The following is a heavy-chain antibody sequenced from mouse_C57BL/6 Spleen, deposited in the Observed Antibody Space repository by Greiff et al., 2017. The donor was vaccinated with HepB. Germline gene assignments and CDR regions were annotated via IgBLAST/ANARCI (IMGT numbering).Heavy chain of an antibody. CDR1: GYTFTSYW. Sequence: VKLQQPGAELVMPGASVKLSCKASGYTFTSYWMHWVKQRPGQGLEWIGEIDPSDSYTNYNQKFKGKSTLTVDKSSSTAYMQLSSLTSEDSAVYYCARGAYDYDGYWGQGTTLTVSS. CDR2: IDPSDSYT. D-gene: IGHD2-4*01. J-gene: IGHJ2*01. V-gene: IGHV1-69*01. CDR3: ARGAYDYDGY.